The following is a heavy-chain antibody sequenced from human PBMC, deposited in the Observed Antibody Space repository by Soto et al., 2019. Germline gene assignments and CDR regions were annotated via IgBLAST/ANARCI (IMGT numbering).Heavy chain of an antibody. CDR2: IFWDDDK. CDR1: GFSHSTSGVS. CDR3: AHTHPSYYYVSSGYYTRLEYFQN. D-gene: IGHD3-22*01. Sequence: QITLKESGPPLVKPTQTLTLTCTFSGFSHSTSGVSVGWIRQPPVKALEWLALIFWDDDKRYTPSLQSRLAITKDTAKNEVVLTMTNVDPVDTATYYRAHTHPSYYYVSSGYYTRLEYFQNWGKGSLVTVSS. J-gene: IGHJ1*01. V-gene: IGHV2-5*02.